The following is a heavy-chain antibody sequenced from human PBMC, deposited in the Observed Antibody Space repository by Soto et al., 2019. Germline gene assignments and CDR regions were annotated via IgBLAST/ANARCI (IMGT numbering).Heavy chain of an antibody. V-gene: IGHV4-39*01. J-gene: IGHJ4*02. Sequence: SETLSLTCIVSGGSISGTSYYWGWIRQPPGKGLEWIGSIYYSGITYYNPSLKSRVTISVDTSKNQFSLKLSFVTAADTAVYYCARWSSGYYYSYYWGQGTLVTVSS. CDR2: IYYSGIT. CDR3: ARWSSGYYYSYY. CDR1: GGSISGTSYY. D-gene: IGHD3-22*01.